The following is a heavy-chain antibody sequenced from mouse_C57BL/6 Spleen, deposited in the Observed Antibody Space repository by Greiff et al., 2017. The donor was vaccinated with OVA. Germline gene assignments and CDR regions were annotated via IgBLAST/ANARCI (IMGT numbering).Heavy chain of an antibody. CDR3: ARRDSGAMDY. CDR1: GYTFTSYG. J-gene: IGHJ4*01. Sequence: SGAELARPGASVKLSCKASGYTFTSYGISWVKQRTGQGLEWIGEIYPRSGNTYYNEKFKGKATLTADKSSSTAYMELRSLTSEDSAVYFCARRDSGAMDYWGQGTSVTVSS. CDR2: IYPRSGNT. D-gene: IGHD1-3*01. V-gene: IGHV1-81*01.